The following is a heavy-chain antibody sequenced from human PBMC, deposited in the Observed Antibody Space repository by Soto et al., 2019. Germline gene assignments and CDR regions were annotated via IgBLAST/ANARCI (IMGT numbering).Heavy chain of an antibody. V-gene: IGHV4-31*03. J-gene: IGHJ5*02. CDR2: ISSTGST. D-gene: IGHD2-15*01. CDR1: GGFIRTGGYY. Sequence: QVQLQESGPGLVKPSQTLSVTCTVSGGFIRTGGYYWSWIRQPPGKALEWIGYISSTGSTYYNPSLKSRITISVDTAKNQFSLTLSSVTAADTAVYSCARRIHCSSSSCPLDPWGQGTLVTVSS. CDR3: ARRIHCSSSSCPLDP.